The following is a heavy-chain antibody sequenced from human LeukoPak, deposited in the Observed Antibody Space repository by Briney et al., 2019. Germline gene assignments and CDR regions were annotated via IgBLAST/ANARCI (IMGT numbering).Heavy chain of an antibody. CDR2: ISPYNGNT. CDR1: GYTFTSYN. CDR3: ARRVSNWFDP. J-gene: IGHJ5*02. V-gene: IGHV1-18*04. Sequence: ASLKVSCKALGYTFTSYNIIWVRQAPGQGLEWMAWISPYNGNTNYAQNLQGRVTLTLDTSTTTAYMELRSLRSDDTAVYYCARRVSNWFDPWGQGTLVTVSS.